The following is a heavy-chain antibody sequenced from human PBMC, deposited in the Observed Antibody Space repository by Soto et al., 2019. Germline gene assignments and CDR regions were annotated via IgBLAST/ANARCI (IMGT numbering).Heavy chain of an antibody. CDR3: ARATFAWNYAPDY. CDR2: IIPIFGTA. CDR1: GGTFSGCA. D-gene: IGHD1-7*01. V-gene: IGHV1-69*12. Sequence: QVQQVQSGAEVKKPGTSVKVSCKASGGTFSGCANSWVRQAPGQWVEWMGGIIPIFGTANYAQKFQGRVTITADESTSTAYMELSSLRSEDTDVYYCARATFAWNYAPDYWGQGTLVTVSS. J-gene: IGHJ4*02.